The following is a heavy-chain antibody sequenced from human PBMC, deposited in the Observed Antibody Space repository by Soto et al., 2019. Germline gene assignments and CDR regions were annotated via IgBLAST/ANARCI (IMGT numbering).Heavy chain of an antibody. V-gene: IGHV1-46*01. D-gene: IGHD3-22*01. CDR1: GYTFSNFY. J-gene: IGHJ4*02. Sequence: QVQLVQSGAEVKKPGASVKVSCKASGYTFSNFYIHWVRQAPGQGLEWMGIINPSGGSTSYAQKFQGRVTMTRDTSTSTVYMELSSLRSEDTAVHYWARADYYGSSGYHLDYWGQGTLVTVSS. CDR2: INPSGGST. CDR3: ARADYYGSSGYHLDY.